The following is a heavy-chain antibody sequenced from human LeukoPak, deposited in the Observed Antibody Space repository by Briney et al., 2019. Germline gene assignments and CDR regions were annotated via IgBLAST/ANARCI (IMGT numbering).Heavy chain of an antibody. D-gene: IGHD3-9*01. J-gene: IGHJ6*02. CDR2: IYYSGST. CDR3: ARHPPPTYYDILTGIHSGMDV. CDR1: GGSISSYY. Sequence: SETLSLTCTVSGGSISSYYWSWIRQPPGKGLEWIGYIYYSGSTNYNPSLKRRVTISVDTSKNQFSLKLSSVTAADTAVYYCARHPPPTYYDILTGIHSGMDVWGQGTTVTVSS. V-gene: IGHV4-59*08.